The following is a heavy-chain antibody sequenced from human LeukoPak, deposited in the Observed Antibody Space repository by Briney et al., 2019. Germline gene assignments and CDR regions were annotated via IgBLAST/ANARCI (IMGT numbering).Heavy chain of an antibody. CDR1: GYTFTSYD. D-gene: IGHD6-19*01. CDR3: ARDGVAGTLLA. J-gene: IGHJ5*02. CDR2: ISAYNGNI. V-gene: IGHV1-18*01. Sequence: ASVKVSCKTSGYTFTSYDITWVRQAPGLGLEWMGWISAYNGNIHYAQKLQGRVTMTTDTSTSTAYMELRSLRSDDTAVYYCARDGVAGTLLAWGQGTLVTVSS.